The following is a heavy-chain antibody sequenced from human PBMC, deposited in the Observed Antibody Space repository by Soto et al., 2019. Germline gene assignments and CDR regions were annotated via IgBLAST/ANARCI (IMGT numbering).Heavy chain of an antibody. V-gene: IGHV3-48*03. CDR2: ISTSGSNI. CDR3: ARRYSKYLPLDD. D-gene: IGHD4-4*01. CDR1: GFIFNRYE. J-gene: IGHJ4*02. Sequence: EVQLVESGGGLVQPGGSLRVSCEASGFIFNRYEMHWVRQAPGKGLEWVSYISTSGSNINYADSVTGRFTISRDIAKNSLNLDMSSLRAEDTAVYFCARRYSKYLPLDDWGQGSLVTVSS.